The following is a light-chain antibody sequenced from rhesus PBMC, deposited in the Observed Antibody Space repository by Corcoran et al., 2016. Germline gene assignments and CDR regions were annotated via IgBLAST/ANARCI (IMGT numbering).Light chain of an antibody. CDR1: SSDIGGYKY. J-gene: IGLJ1*01. V-gene: IGLV2-32*02. CDR3: TSYAGSSTFI. Sequence: QTALTQPRSVSGSPGQSVTMSCTGTSSDIGGYKYISWYQQHANTAPKLMICEVNERPSGVSDRFSGSKSANTASLTISGLQAEDEADYSCTSYAGSSTFIFGGGTRLTVL. CDR2: EVN.